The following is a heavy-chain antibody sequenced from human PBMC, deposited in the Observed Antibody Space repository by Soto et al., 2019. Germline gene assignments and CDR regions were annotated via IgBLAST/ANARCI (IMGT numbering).Heavy chain of an antibody. CDR1: GFIFSTYG. V-gene: IGHV3-33*01. D-gene: IGHD1-26*01. Sequence: QVQLVESGGGVVPPGRSLRVSCEASGFIFSTYGMHWVRQAPGKGLEWVAVIWYDGSNKYYGDSVKGRFTISRDNSKNTLYLQMNSLRVDDTAVYYCARAVGPFDYWGQGTPVTVSS. CDR2: IWYDGSNK. CDR3: ARAVGPFDY. J-gene: IGHJ4*02.